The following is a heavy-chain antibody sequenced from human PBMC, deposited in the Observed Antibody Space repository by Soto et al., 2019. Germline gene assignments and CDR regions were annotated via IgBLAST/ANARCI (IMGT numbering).Heavy chain of an antibody. V-gene: IGHV3-23*01. CDR2: ISGSGGST. D-gene: IGHD3-3*01. CDR1: GFTFSSYA. Sequence: GGSLRLSCAASGFTFSSYAMSWVRQAPGKGLEWVSAISGSGGSTYYADSVKGRFTISRDNSKNTLYLQMNSLRAEDTAVYYCAKDPGEPVLRFLEWLPHYYFDYWGQGTLVTVSS. J-gene: IGHJ4*02. CDR3: AKDPGEPVLRFLEWLPHYYFDY.